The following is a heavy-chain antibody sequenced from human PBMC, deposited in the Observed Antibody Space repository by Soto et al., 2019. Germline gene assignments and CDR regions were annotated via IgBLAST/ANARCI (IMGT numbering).Heavy chain of an antibody. CDR2: TFSGGNT. D-gene: IGHD2-21*01. J-gene: IGHJ6*02. V-gene: IGHV3-53*02. CDR1: GFSISSNY. Sequence: ELQLVETGGGWIQTGGSLRLSCAASGFSISSNYIAWVRQPPGKGLEWVSTTFSGGNTEYAASVKGRCSISRDNYKNTLYLQMDNLRVEDTAVYYCARKPPSAIQGWACGMDVWGQGTTVSVSS. CDR3: ARKPPSAIQGWACGMDV.